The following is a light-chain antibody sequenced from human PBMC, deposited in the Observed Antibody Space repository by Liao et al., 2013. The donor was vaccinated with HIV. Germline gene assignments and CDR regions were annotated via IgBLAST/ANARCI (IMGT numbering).Light chain of an antibody. J-gene: IGLJ2*01. V-gene: IGLV3-1*01. Sequence: SYDLTQPPSVSVSPGQTASITCSGDKLGDRYTCWYQQKPGQSPVLVIYKDSKRPSGIPERFSGSQSGNTATLTISGTQTLDEADYYCQAWDSSNMIFGGGTEXDR. CDR3: QAWDSSNMI. CDR1: KLGDRY. CDR2: KDS.